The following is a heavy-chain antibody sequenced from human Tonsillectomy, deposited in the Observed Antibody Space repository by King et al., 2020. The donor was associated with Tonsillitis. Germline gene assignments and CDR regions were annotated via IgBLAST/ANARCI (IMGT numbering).Heavy chain of an antibody. D-gene: IGHD6-13*01. Sequence: HLQESGPGLVKPSETLSLTCTVSGGSISSSSYYWGWIRQPPGKGLEWIGSMYYSGSTYYSPSLKSRVTISVDTSKKQFSLKMSSVTAADTAVYYCARQAAAPPAPYYFDYWGQGTLVTVSS. CDR1: GGSISSSSYY. V-gene: IGHV4-39*01. CDR3: ARQAAAPPAPYYFDY. CDR2: MYYSGST. J-gene: IGHJ4*02.